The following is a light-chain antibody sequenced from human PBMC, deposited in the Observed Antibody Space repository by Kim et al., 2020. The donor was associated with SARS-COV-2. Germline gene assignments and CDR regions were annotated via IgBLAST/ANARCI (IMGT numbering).Light chain of an antibody. CDR2: DVS. J-gene: IGLJ2*01. Sequence: QSALTQPASVSGSPGQSITISCTGTSSDVGGYNYVSWYQQQPGKAPKLLLFDVSNRPSGVSTRFSGSKSGNTASLTISGLQAEDEAFYHCSSYTTSSAYVIFGGGTQLTVL. CDR1: SSDVGGYNY. CDR3: SSYTTSSAYVI. V-gene: IGLV2-14*03.